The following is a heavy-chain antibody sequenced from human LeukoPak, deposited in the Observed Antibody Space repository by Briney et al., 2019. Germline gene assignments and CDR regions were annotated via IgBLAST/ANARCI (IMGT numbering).Heavy chain of an antibody. CDR1: GGSISSGSYY. J-gene: IGHJ4*02. Sequence: SETLSLTCTVSGGSISSGSYYWGWIRQPPGKGLEWIGSFYYSGSTYYNPSLKSRVTISVDTSKNQFSLKLSSVTAADTAVYYCARVDVWGSSTSDYFDYWGQGTLVTVSS. D-gene: IGHD3-16*01. V-gene: IGHV4-39*07. CDR2: FYYSGST. CDR3: ARVDVWGSSTSDYFDY.